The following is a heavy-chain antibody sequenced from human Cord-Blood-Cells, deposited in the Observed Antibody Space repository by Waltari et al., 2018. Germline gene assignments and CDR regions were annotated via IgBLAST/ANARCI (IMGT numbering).Heavy chain of an antibody. V-gene: IGHV1-2*04. D-gene: IGHD6-13*01. CDR1: GYTFTGYY. J-gene: IGHJ4*02. CDR2: IKPSSGGT. CDR3: ARDAEGSSWYDY. Sequence: QVQLVQSGAEVKKPGASVKVSCKASGYTFTGYYMHWVRQAPGQGLEWMGWIKPSSGGTNYAQKLQGWVTMTRDTSISTAYMELSRLRSDDTAVYYCARDAEGSSWYDYWGQGTLVTVSS.